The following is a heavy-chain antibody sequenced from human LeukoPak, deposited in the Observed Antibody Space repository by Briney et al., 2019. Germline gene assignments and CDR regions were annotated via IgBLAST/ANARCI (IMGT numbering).Heavy chain of an antibody. J-gene: IGHJ6*03. CDR1: GGSISSYY. V-gene: IGHV4-59*12. D-gene: IGHD6-6*01. CDR3: ARVFKYSSSSTAWYYYMDV. Sequence: SETLSLTCTVSGGSISSYYWSWIRQPPGKGLEWIGYIYYSGSTNYNPSLKSRVIISVDTSKNQFSLKLSSVTAADTAVYYCARVFKYSSSSTAWYYYMDVWGKGTTVTVSS. CDR2: IYYSGST.